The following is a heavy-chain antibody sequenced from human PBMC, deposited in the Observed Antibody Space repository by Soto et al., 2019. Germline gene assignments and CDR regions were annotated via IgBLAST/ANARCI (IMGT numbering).Heavy chain of an antibody. CDR1: GYPFTAYY. CDR3: ARDHGGTWFDP. V-gene: IGHV1-2*02. Sequence: QVQLVQSGAEVKKPGASVKVSCEASGYPFTAYYIHWMRQAPGQGLEWMGWISPNSGDTKYAQKFQGRATMIRDTSISTAYMELTSLRSDDTAVYYCARDHGGTWFDPWGQGTLVTVSS. CDR2: ISPNSGDT. J-gene: IGHJ5*01. D-gene: IGHD3-16*01.